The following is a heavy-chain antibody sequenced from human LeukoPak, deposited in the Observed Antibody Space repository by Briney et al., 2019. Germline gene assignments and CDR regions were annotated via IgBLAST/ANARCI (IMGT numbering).Heavy chain of an antibody. CDR1: GFTFSNAW. CDR2: IKSKTDGGTT. V-gene: IGHV3-15*01. J-gene: IGHJ4*02. D-gene: IGHD2-8*01. CDR3: TTDIVLMVYATFFDY. Sequence: PGGSLRLSCAASGFTFSNAWMSWVRQAPGKGLEWVGRIKSKTDGGTTDYAAPVKGRFTISRDDSKNTLYLQMNSLKTEDTAVYYCTTDIVLMVYATFFDYWGQGTLVTVSS.